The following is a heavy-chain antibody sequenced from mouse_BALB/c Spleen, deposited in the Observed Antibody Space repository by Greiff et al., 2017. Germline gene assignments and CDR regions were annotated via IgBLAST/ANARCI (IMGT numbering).Heavy chain of an antibody. V-gene: IGHV1-9*01. CDR3: ARGSNYDYAMDY. J-gene: IGHJ4*01. CDR1: GYTFSSYW. Sequence: QVQLQQSGAELLKPGASVKISCKATGYTFSSYWIEWVKQRPGHGLEWIGEILPGSGSTNYNEKFKGKATFTADTSSNTAYMQLSSLTSEDSAVYYCARGSNYDYAMDYWGQGTSVTVSS. D-gene: IGHD2-5*01. CDR2: ILPGSGST.